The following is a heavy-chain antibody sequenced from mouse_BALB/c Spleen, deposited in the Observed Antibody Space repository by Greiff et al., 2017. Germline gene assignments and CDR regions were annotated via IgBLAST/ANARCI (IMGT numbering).Heavy chain of an antibody. CDR2: ISSGGSYT. Sequence: EVMLVESGGDLVKPGGSLKLSCAASGFTFSSYGMSWVRQTPDKRLEWVATISSGGSYTYYPDSVKGRFTISRDNAKNTLYLQMSSLKSEDTAMYYCARHEVPLFAYWGQGTLVTVSA. D-gene: IGHD2-14*01. V-gene: IGHV5-6*01. J-gene: IGHJ3*01. CDR3: ARHEVPLFAY. CDR1: GFTFSSYG.